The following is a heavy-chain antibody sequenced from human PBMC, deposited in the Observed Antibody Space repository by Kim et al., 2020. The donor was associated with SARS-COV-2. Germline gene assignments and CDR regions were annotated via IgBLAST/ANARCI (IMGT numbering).Heavy chain of an antibody. V-gene: IGHV3-23*01. CDR1: GFTFSSYA. CDR2: ISGSGGST. J-gene: IGHJ6*02. D-gene: IGHD2-8*01. Sequence: GGSLRLSCAASGFTFSSYAMSWVRQAPGKGLEWVSAISGSGGSTYYADSVKGRFTISRDNSKNTLYLQMNSLRAEDTAVYYCAKEVGLYCTNGVCYDAYGMDVWGQGTTVTVSS. CDR3: AKEVGLYCTNGVCYDAYGMDV.